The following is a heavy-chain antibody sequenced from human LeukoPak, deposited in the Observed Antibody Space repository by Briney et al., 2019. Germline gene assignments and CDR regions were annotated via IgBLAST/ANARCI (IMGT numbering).Heavy chain of an antibody. V-gene: IGHV3-7*01. CDR1: GFTPSSYW. D-gene: IGHD3-22*01. CDR2: KKQDGNEK. Sequence: PGGSLRLSCAASGFTPSSYWMSWVRAAPGKGLEWVANKKQDGNEKNYVDSAKGRFTITRDNAKTSIYLQMHILRAEDTAVYDCARDLYRIVVVPHYFDYWGQGTLVTVSS. J-gene: IGHJ4*02. CDR3: ARDLYRIVVVPHYFDY.